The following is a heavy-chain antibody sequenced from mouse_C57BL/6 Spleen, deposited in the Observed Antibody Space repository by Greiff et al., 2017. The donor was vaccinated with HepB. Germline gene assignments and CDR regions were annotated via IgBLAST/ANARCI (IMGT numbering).Heavy chain of an antibody. D-gene: IGHD1-1*02. CDR3: AREGGYYLDY. V-gene: IGHV5-16*01. CDR1: GFTFSDYY. Sequence: EVQLVESEGGLVQPGRSMKLSCTASGFTFSDYYMAWVRQVPEKGLEWVANINYDGSSTYYLDSLKSRFIISRDNAKNILYLQMSSLKSEDTATYYCAREGGYYLDYWGQGTTLTVSS. CDR2: INYDGSST. J-gene: IGHJ2*01.